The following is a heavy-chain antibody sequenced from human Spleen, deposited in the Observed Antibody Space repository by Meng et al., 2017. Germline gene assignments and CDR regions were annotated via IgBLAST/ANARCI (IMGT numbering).Heavy chain of an antibody. V-gene: IGHV3-11*04. Sequence: GESLKISCAASGFTFSDYYMSWIRQAPGKGLEWVSYISSSGSTIYYADSVKGRFTISRDNAKNSLYLQMNSLRAEDTAVYYCARDQLWLVKFAPPKPQNYYYYGMDVWGQGTTVTVSS. J-gene: IGHJ6*02. D-gene: IGHD6-19*01. CDR1: GFTFSDYY. CDR3: ARDQLWLVKFAPPKPQNYYYYGMDV. CDR2: ISSSGSTI.